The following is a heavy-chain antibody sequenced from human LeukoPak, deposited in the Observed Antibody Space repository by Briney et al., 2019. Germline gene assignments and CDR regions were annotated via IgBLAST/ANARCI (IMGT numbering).Heavy chain of an antibody. CDR2: ISAGGATI. V-gene: IGHV3-23*01. D-gene: IGHD1-26*01. CDR3: AKDSGGTYFYYYYYMDV. Sequence: GGSLRLSCAASGFTFSTYAMSWVRQAPGKGLEWVSAISAGGATIYYADSVKGRFTVSRDNSKNTLYLQINSLRAEDTAVYYCAKDSGGTYFYYYYYMDVWGKGTTVTVSS. J-gene: IGHJ6*03. CDR1: GFTFSTYA.